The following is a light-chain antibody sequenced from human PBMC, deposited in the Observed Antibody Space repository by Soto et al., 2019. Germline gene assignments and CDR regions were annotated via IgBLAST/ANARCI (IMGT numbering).Light chain of an antibody. CDR1: QSISSW. CDR2: DAS. V-gene: IGKV1-5*01. CDR3: QSYNSYLWT. J-gene: IGKJ1*01. Sequence: DIQMTQSPTTLSASVGDRVTITCRAGQSISSWLAWYQQKPGKAPKLLTYDASSLESGVPSRFSGSGSGTEFTLTISSLQPDDFATYYCQSYNSYLWTFGQGTKVEI.